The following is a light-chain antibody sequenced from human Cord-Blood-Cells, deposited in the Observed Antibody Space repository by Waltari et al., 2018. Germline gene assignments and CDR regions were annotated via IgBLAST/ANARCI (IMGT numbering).Light chain of an antibody. CDR2: DVS. CDR3: SSYTSSSTRV. CDR1: SSDGGGYNY. Sequence: QSALTPPASVSGSPGQSITISCTGTSSDGGGYNYVPWYQQHPGKAPKLMIYDVSKRPSGVSNRFSGSKSGNTASLTISGLQAEDEADYYCSSYTSSSTRVFGGGTKLTVL. V-gene: IGLV2-14*01. J-gene: IGLJ3*02.